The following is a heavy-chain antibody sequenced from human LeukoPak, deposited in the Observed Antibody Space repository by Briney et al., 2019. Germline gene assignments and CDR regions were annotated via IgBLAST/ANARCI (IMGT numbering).Heavy chain of an antibody. D-gene: IGHD6-19*01. CDR1: GGSISSSSYY. Sequence: KASETLSLTCTVSGGSISSSSYYWGWIRQHPGKGLEWIGSIYYSGSTYYNPSLKSRVTISVDTSKNQFSLKLSSVTAADTAVYYCARSRPYSSGWYGYYYYMDVWGKGTTVTVSS. CDR3: ARSRPYSSGWYGYYYYMDV. J-gene: IGHJ6*03. CDR2: IYYSGST. V-gene: IGHV4-39*01.